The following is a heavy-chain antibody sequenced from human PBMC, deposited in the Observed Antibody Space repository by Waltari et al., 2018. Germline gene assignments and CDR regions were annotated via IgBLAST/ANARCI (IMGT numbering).Heavy chain of an antibody. Sequence: EVQLMESGGGLVQPGGSLRLSCAASGFSFSAYWMTWVRQAPGKGLECVGNIKYDGSATYHADSVNGRFSISRDNAKNSLYLQMNSVSAEDTAIYYCARGSPGYVRVWDCWGQGTMVTVSS. CDR3: ARGSPGYVRVWDC. J-gene: IGHJ4*02. CDR2: IKYDGSAT. CDR1: GFSFSAYW. D-gene: IGHD2-2*01. V-gene: IGHV3-7*03.